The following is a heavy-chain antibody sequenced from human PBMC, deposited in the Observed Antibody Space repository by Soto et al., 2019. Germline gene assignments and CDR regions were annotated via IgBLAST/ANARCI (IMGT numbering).Heavy chain of an antibody. CDR2: IWYDGSNK. CDR3: ARDGYCSGGRCYSVPVFDY. J-gene: IGHJ4*02. V-gene: IGHV3-33*01. CDR1: GFTLSSYG. D-gene: IGHD2-15*01. Sequence: GGSLRLACAASGFTLSSYGMHWVRQAPGKGLEWVAVIWYDGSNKYYADSVKGRFTISRDNSKNTLYLQMNSLRAEDTAVYYCARDGYCSGGRCYSVPVFDYWGQGT.